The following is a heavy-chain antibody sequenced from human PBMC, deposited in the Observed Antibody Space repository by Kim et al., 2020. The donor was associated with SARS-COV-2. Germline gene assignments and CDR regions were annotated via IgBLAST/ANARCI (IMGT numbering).Heavy chain of an antibody. D-gene: IGHD2-15*01. CDR3: ARDRGYCSGGSCYVEFDP. Sequence: SVKVSCKASGGTFSSYAISWVRQAPGQGLEWMGGIIPIFGTANYAQKFQGRVTITADESTSTAYMELSSLRSEDTAVYYCARDRGYCSGGSCYVEFDPWGQGTLVTVSS. CDR2: IIPIFGTA. CDR1: GGTFSSYA. J-gene: IGHJ5*02. V-gene: IGHV1-69*13.